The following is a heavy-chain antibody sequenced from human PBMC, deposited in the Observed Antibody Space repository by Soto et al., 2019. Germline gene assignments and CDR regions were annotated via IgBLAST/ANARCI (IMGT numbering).Heavy chain of an antibody. CDR1: GYTFTGYY. CDR3: ARELVPESGYSSSYDY. CDR2: INPNSGGT. V-gene: IGHV1-2*04. D-gene: IGHD6-13*01. J-gene: IGHJ4*02. Sequence: GASVKVSCKASGYTFTGYYMHWVRQAPGQGLEWMGWINPNSGGTNYAQKFQGWVTMTRDTSISTAYMELSRLRSDDTAVYYCARELVPESGYSSSYDYWGQGTLVTVSS.